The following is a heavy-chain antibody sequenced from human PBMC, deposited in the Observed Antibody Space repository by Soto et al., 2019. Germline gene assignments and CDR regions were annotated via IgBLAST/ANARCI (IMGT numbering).Heavy chain of an antibody. CDR3: ARIEFALAGWFDP. Sequence: PSETLSLTCTVSGGSISSGDYYWSWIRQPPGKGLEWIGYIYYSGSTYYNPSPKSRVTISVDTSKNQFSLKLSSVTAADTAVYYCARIEFALAGWFDPWGQGTLVTVSS. CDR2: IYYSGST. V-gene: IGHV4-30-4*01. CDR1: GGSISSGDYY. J-gene: IGHJ5*02. D-gene: IGHD3-10*01.